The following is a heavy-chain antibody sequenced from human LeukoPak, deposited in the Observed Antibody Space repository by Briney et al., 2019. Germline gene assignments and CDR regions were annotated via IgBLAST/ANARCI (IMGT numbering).Heavy chain of an antibody. CDR2: ISGSGGST. CDR3: AREVQRPTFFDY. D-gene: IGHD1-1*01. V-gene: IGHV3-23*01. J-gene: IGHJ4*02. CDR1: GFTFSSYA. Sequence: GGSLRLSCAASGFTFSSYAMSWVRQAPGKGLEWVSAISGSGGSTYYADSVKGRFTISRDNSKNTLYLQMNSLRAEDTAVFYCAREVQRPTFFDYWGQGTLVTVSS.